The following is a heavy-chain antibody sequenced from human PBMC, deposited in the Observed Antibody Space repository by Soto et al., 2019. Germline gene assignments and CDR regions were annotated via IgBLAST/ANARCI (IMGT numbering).Heavy chain of an antibody. Sequence: GGSLRLSCAASGFTFSNYGMHWVRQAPGKGLEWVAIIWHDGNNKYYVDSVMGRFTISRDNSKNTLYLQMNSLRVEDTAVYYCVRESAVFGTAGVNWFGPWGQGTMVTVSS. CDR1: GFTFSNYG. D-gene: IGHD6-19*01. CDR2: IWHDGNNK. CDR3: VRESAVFGTAGVNWFGP. V-gene: IGHV3-33*01. J-gene: IGHJ5*02.